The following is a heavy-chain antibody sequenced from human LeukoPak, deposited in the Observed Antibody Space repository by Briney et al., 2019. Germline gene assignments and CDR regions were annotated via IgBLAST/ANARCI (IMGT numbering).Heavy chain of an antibody. CDR3: ARDQPYDYVWGSYHKGAFDI. CDR1: GGSISSYY. CDR2: IYTSGST. Sequence: SETLSLTCTVSGGSISSYYRSWIRQPAGKGLEWIGRIYTSGSTNYNPSLKSRVTISVDTSKNQFSLKLSSVTAADTAVYYCARDQPYDYVWGSYHKGAFDIWGQGTMVTVSS. V-gene: IGHV4-4*07. D-gene: IGHD3-16*02. J-gene: IGHJ3*02.